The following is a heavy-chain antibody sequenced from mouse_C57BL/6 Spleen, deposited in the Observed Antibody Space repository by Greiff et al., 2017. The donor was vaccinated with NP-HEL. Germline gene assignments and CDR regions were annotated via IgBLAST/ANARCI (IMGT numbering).Heavy chain of an antibody. V-gene: IGHV1-7*01. Sequence: VKLMESGAELAKPEASVKLSCKASGYTFTSYWMHWVKQRPGQGLEWIGYINPSSGYTKYNQKFKDKATLTADKSSSTAYMQLSSLTYEDSAVYYCAREGKDYDYDGPYFDYWGQGTTLTVSS. CDR3: AREGKDYDYDGPYFDY. D-gene: IGHD2-4*01. CDR2: INPSSGYT. J-gene: IGHJ2*01. CDR1: GYTFTSYW.